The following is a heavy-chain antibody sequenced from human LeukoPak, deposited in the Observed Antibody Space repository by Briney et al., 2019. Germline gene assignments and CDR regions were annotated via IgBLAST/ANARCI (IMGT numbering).Heavy chain of an antibody. CDR1: DYSISNGYY. CDR3: ARVPHGETIFGVVLYWLDP. CDR2: IYHTGNT. D-gene: IGHD3-3*01. J-gene: IGHJ5*02. V-gene: IGHV4-38-2*01. Sequence: PSETLSLTCAVSDYSISNGYYWGWIRPPPGKGLEWIGIIYHTGNTYYNPSLKNRVTISVGTSKNQFSLKLNSVTAADTAVYYCARVPHGETIFGVVLYWLDPWGQGTLVTVSS.